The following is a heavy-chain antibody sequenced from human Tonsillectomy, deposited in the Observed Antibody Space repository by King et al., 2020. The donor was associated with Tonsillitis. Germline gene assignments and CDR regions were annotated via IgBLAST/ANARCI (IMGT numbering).Heavy chain of an antibody. V-gene: IGHV1-2*02. CDR3: ARGSEAQYYYDSSQNWFDP. J-gene: IGHJ5*02. D-gene: IGHD3-22*01. Sequence: QLVQSGAEVKKPGASVKVSCKASGYTFTGYYMHWVRQAPGQGLEWMGWINPNSGGTNYAQKFQGRVTMTRDTSISTAYMELSRLRSDDTAVYYCARGSEAQYYYDSSQNWFDPWGQGTLVTVSS. CDR2: INPNSGGT. CDR1: GYTFTGYY.